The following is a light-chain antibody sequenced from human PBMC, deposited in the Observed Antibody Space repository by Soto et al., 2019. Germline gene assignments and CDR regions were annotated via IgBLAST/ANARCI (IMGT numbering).Light chain of an antibody. Sequence: QSALTQPASVSGSPGQSITISCTGTSSDVGGYNYVSWYQQHPGKAPKLMIYDVSNRPSGVSNRFSGSKSGNTASLTISVLQAEDEADYYCSSYTSSSTLVVFVGGTKLTV. CDR1: SSDVGGYNY. J-gene: IGLJ2*01. CDR2: DVS. V-gene: IGLV2-14*01. CDR3: SSYTSSSTLVV.